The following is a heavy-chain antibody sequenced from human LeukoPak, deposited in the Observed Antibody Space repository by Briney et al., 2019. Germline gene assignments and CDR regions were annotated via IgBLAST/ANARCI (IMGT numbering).Heavy chain of an antibody. Sequence: SVTVSCKASGGTFSSYAISWVRQAPGQGLEWMGGIIPIFGTANYAQKFQGRVTITADESTSTAYMELSSLRSEDTAVYYCARDGCSGGSCYSNWFDPWGQGTLVTVSS. CDR1: GGTFSSYA. CDR3: ARDGCSGGSCYSNWFDP. D-gene: IGHD2-15*01. V-gene: IGHV1-69*13. CDR2: IIPIFGTA. J-gene: IGHJ5*02.